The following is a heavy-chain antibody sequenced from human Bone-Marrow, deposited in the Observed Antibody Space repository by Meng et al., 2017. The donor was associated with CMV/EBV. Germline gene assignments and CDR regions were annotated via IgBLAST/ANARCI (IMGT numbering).Heavy chain of an antibody. CDR1: GFTFSSYG. D-gene: IGHD6-19*01. Sequence: LPLTCASSGFTFSSYGMHWVRQAPGKGLEWVAFIRYDGSNKYYADSVKGRFTISRDNSKNTLYLQMNSLRAEDTAVYYCAKEGDSSFFSYYYGMDVWGQGTTVTVSS. CDR2: IRYDGSNK. CDR3: AKEGDSSFFSYYYGMDV. V-gene: IGHV3-30*02. J-gene: IGHJ6*02.